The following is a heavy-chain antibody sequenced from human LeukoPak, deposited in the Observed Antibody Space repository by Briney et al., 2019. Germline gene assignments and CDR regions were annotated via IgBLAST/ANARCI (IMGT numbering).Heavy chain of an antibody. CDR2: ISGSGDST. CDR1: GFTFSSYA. D-gene: IGHD4-17*01. V-gene: IGHV3-23*01. CDR3: AKEYGDYDY. Sequence: PGGSLRLSCEASGFTFSSYAMSWVRQAPGKGLEWVSVISGSGDSTYYADSVEGRCTISRGNSKDALYLQMNSLRAEDTAVYYCAKEYGDYDYWGQGTLVTVSS. J-gene: IGHJ4*02.